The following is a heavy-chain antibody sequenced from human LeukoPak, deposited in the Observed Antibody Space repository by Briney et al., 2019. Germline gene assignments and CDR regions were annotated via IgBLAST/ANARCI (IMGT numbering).Heavy chain of an antibody. CDR1: GFIFSVYT. CDR2: ISSSGSDI. V-gene: IGHV3-48*02. D-gene: IGHD4-17*01. Sequence: PGGSLRLSCAASGFIFSVYTIHWVRQAPGKGLEWISYISSSGSDIYYIDSAKGRFTISRDNAKNSLFLQMDSLRDEDTAMYYCARDFRAYGDYLDYWGQGTLVTVSS. J-gene: IGHJ4*02. CDR3: ARDFRAYGDYLDY.